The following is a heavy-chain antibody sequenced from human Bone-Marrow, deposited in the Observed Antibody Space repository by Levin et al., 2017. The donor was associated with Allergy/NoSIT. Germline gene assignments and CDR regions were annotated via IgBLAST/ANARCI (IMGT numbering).Heavy chain of an antibody. CDR3: AKDMGTYDFGLYGMDE. CDR1: GFTFQNYA. D-gene: IGHD3/OR15-3a*01. J-gene: IGHJ6*02. Sequence: PGGSLRLSCTTSGFTFQNYAMHWVRQAPGRGLEWVSGINFNSDGAGYADSVKGRFTISRDNAKNSMYLQMDNLRSEDTALYYCAKDMGTYDFGLYGMDEWGQGTTVTVSS. V-gene: IGHV3-9*01. CDR2: INFNSDGA.